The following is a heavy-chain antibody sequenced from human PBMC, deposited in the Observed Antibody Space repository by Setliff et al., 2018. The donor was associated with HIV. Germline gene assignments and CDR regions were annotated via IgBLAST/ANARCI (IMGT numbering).Heavy chain of an antibody. Sequence: SQTLSLTCAVSGGSIRSGNWWTWVRQPPGKGLEWIGEIYYSGSTYYNPSLKSRVTISVDTSKNQFSLKLTSVTAADTAIYYCARGYAFDIWGQGTMVTVSS. CDR1: GGSIRSGNW. CDR3: ARGYAFDI. V-gene: IGHV4-4*02. CDR2: IYYSGST. J-gene: IGHJ3*02.